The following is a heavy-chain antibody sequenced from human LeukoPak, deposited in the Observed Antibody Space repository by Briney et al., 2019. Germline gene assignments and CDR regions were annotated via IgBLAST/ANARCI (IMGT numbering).Heavy chain of an antibody. V-gene: IGHV3-30*18. Sequence: PGGSLRLSCAASGFTFGSYGMYWVRQAPGKGLEWVALISYDGSNQYYADSVKGRFTISRDNSKNTLDLQMDSLRAEDTAVYYCAKVAPSRQLVKYFDYWGQGTLVTVSS. CDR2: ISYDGSNQ. J-gene: IGHJ4*02. CDR1: GFTFGSYG. CDR3: AKVAPSRQLVKYFDY. D-gene: IGHD6-6*01.